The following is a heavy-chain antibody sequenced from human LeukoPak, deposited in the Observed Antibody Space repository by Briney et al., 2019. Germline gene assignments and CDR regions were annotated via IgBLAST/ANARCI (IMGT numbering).Heavy chain of an antibody. J-gene: IGHJ6*02. Sequence: SQTLSLTCTVSGGSISSGGYYWSWIRQPPGTGLEWIGEINHSGSTNYNPSLKSRVTISVDTSKNQFSLKLSSVTAADTAVYYCAGGLAYCGGDCYSGGMDVWGQGTTVTVSS. CDR1: GGSISSGGYY. CDR2: INHSGST. CDR3: AGGLAYCGGDCYSGGMDV. D-gene: IGHD2-21*02. V-gene: IGHV4-30-2*01.